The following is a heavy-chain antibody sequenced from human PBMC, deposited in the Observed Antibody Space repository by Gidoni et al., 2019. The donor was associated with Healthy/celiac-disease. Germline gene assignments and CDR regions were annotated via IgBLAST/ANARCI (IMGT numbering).Heavy chain of an antibody. V-gene: IGHV1-8*01. D-gene: IGHD2-2*01. CDR2: MNPNSGNT. Sequence: QVQLVQSGAEVKKPGASVKVSCRASGYTFTSYDINWVRQATGQGLEWMGWMNPNSGNTGYAQKFQGRVTMTRNTSISTAYMELSSLRSEDTAVYYCASALGYCSSTSCHGWFDPWGQGTLVTVSS. CDR3: ASALGYCSSTSCHGWFDP. J-gene: IGHJ5*02. CDR1: GYTFTSYD.